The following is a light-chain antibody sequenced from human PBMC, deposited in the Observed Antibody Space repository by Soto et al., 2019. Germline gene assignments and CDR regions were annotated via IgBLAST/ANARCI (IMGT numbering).Light chain of an antibody. CDR2: EVT. CDR3: SSYAASNNFYFV. V-gene: IGLV2-8*01. CDR1: SSDVCGYNY. Sequence: QSVLTQPPSASGSPGQSVTISCTGTSSDVCGYNYVSWYQQYPGRAPKLMIYEVTKRPSGVPDRFSGSKSGNTASLTVSGLQAEDEAEYYCSSYAASNNFYFVFGGGTKLTVL. J-gene: IGLJ3*02.